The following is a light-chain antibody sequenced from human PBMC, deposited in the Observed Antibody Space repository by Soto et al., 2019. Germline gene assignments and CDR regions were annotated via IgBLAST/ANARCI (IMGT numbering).Light chain of an antibody. CDR3: QQSEGT. Sequence: EIVMTQSPATLSVSPGERATLSCRASQSVSSNLAWYQQKPGQAPRLLIYGASTRATGIPARFSGNGSGTEFTLTISSLQSEDFAVYYCQQSEGTFGQGTRLEIK. CDR1: QSVSSN. V-gene: IGKV3-15*01. J-gene: IGKJ5*01. CDR2: GAS.